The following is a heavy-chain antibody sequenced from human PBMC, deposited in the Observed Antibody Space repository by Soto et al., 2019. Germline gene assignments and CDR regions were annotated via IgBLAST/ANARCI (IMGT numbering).Heavy chain of an antibody. CDR2: ISGSGGST. V-gene: IGHV3-23*01. J-gene: IGHJ4*02. CDR3: AKDHAPPAPITVFGVVTHYY. CDR1: GFTFSSYA. D-gene: IGHD3-3*01. Sequence: EVQLLESGGGLVQPGGSLRLSCAASGFTFSSYAMSWVRQAPGKGLEWVSAISGSGGSTYYADSVKGRFTISRDNSKNPLYLQMNSLRAGDTAVYYCAKDHAPPAPITVFGVVTHYYWGQGTLVTVSS.